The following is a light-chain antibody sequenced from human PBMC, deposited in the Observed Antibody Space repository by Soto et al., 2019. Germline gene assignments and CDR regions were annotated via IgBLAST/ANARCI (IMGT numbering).Light chain of an antibody. CDR3: QHWVDYMWT. CDR2: KAS. J-gene: IGKJ1*01. CDR1: QSISSW. Sequence: DIHLTQSPSTLSASVGDRVTITCRASQSISSWLAWYQQKPGKAPKLLIYKASTLESGVPSMFSGSGSGTEFTLTISSLQPDDFATYYCQHWVDYMWTFGQGTKVEIK. V-gene: IGKV1-5*03.